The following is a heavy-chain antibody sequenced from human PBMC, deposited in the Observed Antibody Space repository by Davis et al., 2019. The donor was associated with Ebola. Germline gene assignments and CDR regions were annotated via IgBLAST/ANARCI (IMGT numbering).Heavy chain of an antibody. V-gene: IGHV1-18*01. CDR2: ISTYNGNT. Sequence: ASVKVSCKPSGYTFTTFGISWVRQAPGQGLEWMGWISTYNGNTKYAQKFQGRVTMTTDKSTSTAYMELRSLRSDDTAVYYCARSWISRVGGVINGVDYWGQGTLVTVSS. CDR1: GYTFTTFG. J-gene: IGHJ4*02. D-gene: IGHD3-10*01. CDR3: ARSWISRVGGVINGVDY.